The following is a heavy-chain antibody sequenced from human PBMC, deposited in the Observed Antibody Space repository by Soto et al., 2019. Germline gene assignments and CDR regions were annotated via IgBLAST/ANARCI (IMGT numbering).Heavy chain of an antibody. D-gene: IGHD2-8*02. CDR3: ATRETRTGGPV. CDR1: GGSITSGHW. V-gene: IGHV4-4*02. J-gene: IGHJ3*01. CDR2: SSLNGDI. Sequence: QVQLQESGPGLVESSGTLSLTCAVYGGSITSGHWWTWVRQSPGKGMEWIGDSSLNGDINYSPSLQSRVTVSMDMSRNHVSLRLTSVTAADTAVYYCATRETRTGGPVGGPGTMVTVS.